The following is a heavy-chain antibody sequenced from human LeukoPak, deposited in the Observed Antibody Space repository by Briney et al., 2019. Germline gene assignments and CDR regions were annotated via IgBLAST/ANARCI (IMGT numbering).Heavy chain of an antibody. D-gene: IGHD4-17*01. V-gene: IGHV4-39*01. CDR2: IYYTGST. Sequence: SETLSLTCIVSGGSISSSSYYWGWIRQPPGKGREWIANIYYTGSTCYNPSLKSRVTISVETSKNQFSLKLSSVTAADTAVYYCARVGHTVTMYYFDYWGQGTLVTVSS. CDR1: GGSISSSSYY. CDR3: ARVGHTVTMYYFDY. J-gene: IGHJ4*02.